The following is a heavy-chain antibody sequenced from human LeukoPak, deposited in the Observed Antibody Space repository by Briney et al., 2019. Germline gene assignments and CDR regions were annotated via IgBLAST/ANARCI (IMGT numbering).Heavy chain of an antibody. D-gene: IGHD6-13*01. CDR3: SQELVSSPALDY. Sequence: GGPLRLSCADSGFTFRSYVISWGRPAPGKGLEWVSAISGSGGSTYYADSVKGRFTISRDNSKNTLFLPKNSLKADGPAVSYCSQELVSSPALDYWGQGTLVTVSS. CDR2: ISGSGGST. V-gene: IGHV3-23*01. CDR1: GFTFRSYV. J-gene: IGHJ4*02.